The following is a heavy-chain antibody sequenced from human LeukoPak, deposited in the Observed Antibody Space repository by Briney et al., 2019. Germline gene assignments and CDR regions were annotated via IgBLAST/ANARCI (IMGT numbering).Heavy chain of an antibody. CDR2: IYTSGST. V-gene: IGHV4-61*02. CDR1: GGSISSGSYY. J-gene: IGHJ4*02. Sequence: SQTLSLTCTVSGGSISSGSYYWSWIRQPAGKGLEWIGRIYTSGSTNYNPSLKSRVTISVDTSKNQFSLKLSSVTAADTAVYYCARHPFYYGSGSYSAFDYWGQGTLVTVSS. CDR3: ARHPFYYGSGSYSAFDY. D-gene: IGHD3-10*01.